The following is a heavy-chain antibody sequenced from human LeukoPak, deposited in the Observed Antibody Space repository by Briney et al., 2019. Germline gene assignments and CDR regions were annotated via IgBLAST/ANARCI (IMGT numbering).Heavy chain of an antibody. Sequence: GGSLRLSCATSGFTFSTYGMHWVRQAPGKGLEWVSYIGGSSTSIYHADSVKGRFTISRDNAKNSLYLQMNSLRAEDTAVYYCARDVGYRSWFDPWGQGTLVIVSS. D-gene: IGHD5-18*01. CDR2: IGGSSTSI. CDR1: GFTFSTYG. V-gene: IGHV3-48*01. CDR3: ARDVGYRSWFDP. J-gene: IGHJ5*02.